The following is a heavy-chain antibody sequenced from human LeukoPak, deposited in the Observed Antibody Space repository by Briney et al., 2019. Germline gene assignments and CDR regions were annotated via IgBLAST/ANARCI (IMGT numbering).Heavy chain of an antibody. Sequence: PSETLFLTCAVYGGSFSGYYWSWIRQPPGKGLEWIGEINHSGSTNYNPSLKSRVTISVDTSKNQFSLKLSSVTAADTAVYYCARGRPNYDFWSSSLTIHDYWGQGTLVTVSS. J-gene: IGHJ4*02. CDR1: GGSFSGYY. D-gene: IGHD3-3*01. CDR3: ARGRPNYDFWSSSLTIHDY. V-gene: IGHV4-34*01. CDR2: INHSGST.